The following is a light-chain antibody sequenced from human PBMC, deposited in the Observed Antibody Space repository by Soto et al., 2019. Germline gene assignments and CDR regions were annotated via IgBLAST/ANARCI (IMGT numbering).Light chain of an antibody. J-gene: IGLJ2*01. CDR3: QSADSSGTYVV. CDR1: ALPKQY. Sequence: SYELTQPPSVSVSPGQTARITCSGDALPKQYAYWYQQKPGQAPVLVIYKDSERPSGIPERFSGSSSGTTVTLTISGVQEEDEADYSCQSADSSGTYVVFGGGTKLTVL. V-gene: IGLV3-25*03. CDR2: KDS.